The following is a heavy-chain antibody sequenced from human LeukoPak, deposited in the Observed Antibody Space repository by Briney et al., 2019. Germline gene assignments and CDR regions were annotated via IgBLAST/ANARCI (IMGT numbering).Heavy chain of an antibody. CDR3: AKDAVVVPAALNWFDP. V-gene: IGHV3-74*01. J-gene: IGHJ5*02. CDR2: IASDGSST. CDR1: GFTFSSYW. D-gene: IGHD2-2*01. Sequence: GGSLRLSCAASGFTFSSYWMNWVRQAPGKGLVWVSRIASDGSSTTYADSVKGRFTISRDNSKNTLYLQMNSLRAEDTAVYYCAKDAVVVPAALNWFDPWGQGTLVTVSS.